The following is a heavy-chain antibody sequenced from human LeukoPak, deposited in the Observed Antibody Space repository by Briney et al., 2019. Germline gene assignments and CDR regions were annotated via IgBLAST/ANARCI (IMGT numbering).Heavy chain of an antibody. CDR1: GGSISSYY. J-gene: IGHJ4*02. D-gene: IGHD2-21*01. CDR3: ARASPGLFDC. V-gene: IGHV4-59*01. CDR2: IYYSGST. Sequence: SETLSLTCTVSGGSISSYYWNWMRQPPGKGLEWIGFIYYSGSTNYNPSLKSRATISVDTSKNQFSLKLSSVTAADTAVYYCARASPGLFDCWGQGTLVTVSS.